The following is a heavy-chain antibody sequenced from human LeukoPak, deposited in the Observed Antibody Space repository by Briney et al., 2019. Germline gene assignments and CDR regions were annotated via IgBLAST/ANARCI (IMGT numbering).Heavy chain of an antibody. Sequence: SETLSLTCTVSGGSISSYYWSWIRQPPGKGLEWIGYIYYSGSTNYNPSLKSRVTISVDTSKNQFSLKLSSVTAADTAVYHCARHLTRNDAFDIWGQGTMVTVSS. V-gene: IGHV4-59*08. D-gene: IGHD4-11*01. CDR3: ARHLTRNDAFDI. J-gene: IGHJ3*02. CDR1: GGSISSYY. CDR2: IYYSGST.